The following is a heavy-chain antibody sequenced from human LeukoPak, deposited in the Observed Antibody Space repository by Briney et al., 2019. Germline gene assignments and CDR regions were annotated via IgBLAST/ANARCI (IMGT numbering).Heavy chain of an antibody. CDR2: IYYSGST. Sequence: SETLSLTCTVSGGSISSDYWSWIRQPPGKGLEWIGYIYYSGSTSYNPSLKSRVTISVDTSKNQFSLGLSSVTAADTAMYYCARDVSIRDYYYGMDVWGQGTTVTVSS. D-gene: IGHD3-10*01. CDR3: ARDVSIRDYYYGMDV. J-gene: IGHJ6*02. V-gene: IGHV4-59*01. CDR1: GGSISSDY.